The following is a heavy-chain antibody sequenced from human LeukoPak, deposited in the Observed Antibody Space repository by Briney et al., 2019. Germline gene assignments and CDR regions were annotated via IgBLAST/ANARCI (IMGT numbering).Heavy chain of an antibody. J-gene: IGHJ4*02. D-gene: IGHD2-8*01. Sequence: GGSLRLSCAASGFTFSSYEMNWVRQAPGKGLEWVSYISSSGSTIYYADSVKGRFTISRDNAKNSLYLQMNSLRAEDTAVYYCAKYGVDYYFDYWGQGTLVTVSS. CDR2: ISSSGSTI. V-gene: IGHV3-48*03. CDR1: GFTFSSYE. CDR3: AKYGVDYYFDY.